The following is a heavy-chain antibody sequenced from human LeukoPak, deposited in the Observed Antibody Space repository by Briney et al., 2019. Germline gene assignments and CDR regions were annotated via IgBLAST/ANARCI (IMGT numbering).Heavy chain of an antibody. CDR2: IKQDGSEK. Sequence: WGSLRLSCAASGFTFSSYEMNWVRQAPGKGLEWVANIKQDGSEKYYVDSVKGRFTISRDNAKNSLYLQMNSLRAEDTAVYYCARVGDSSGYYYVPFDAFDIWGQGTMVTVSS. D-gene: IGHD3-22*01. CDR3: ARVGDSSGYYYVPFDAFDI. J-gene: IGHJ3*02. CDR1: GFTFSSYE. V-gene: IGHV3-7*01.